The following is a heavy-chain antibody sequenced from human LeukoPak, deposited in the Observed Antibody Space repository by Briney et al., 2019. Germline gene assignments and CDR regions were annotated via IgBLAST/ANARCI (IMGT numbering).Heavy chain of an antibody. V-gene: IGHV3-30*04. CDR2: ISYDGSNK. CDR1: GFTFSSYA. D-gene: IGHD4-11*01. Sequence: PGGSLRLSCAASGFTFSSYAMHWVRQAPGKGLEWVAVISYDGSNKYYADSVKGRFTISRDNSKNTLYLQMNSPRAEDTAVYYCARGALTTENYFDYWGQGTLVTVSS. CDR3: ARGALTTENYFDY. J-gene: IGHJ4*02.